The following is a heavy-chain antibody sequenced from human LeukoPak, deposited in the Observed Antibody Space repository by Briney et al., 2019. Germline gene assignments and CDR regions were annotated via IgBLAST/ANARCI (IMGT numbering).Heavy chain of an antibody. D-gene: IGHD6-19*01. CDR1: GFTVSSNS. CDR3: ARDKVGGSMAGSNLDY. Sequence: GGSLRLSCTVSGFTVSSNSMSWVRQAPGKGLEWVSFIYSDNTHYSDSVKGRFTISRDNSKNTLYLQMNSLRGEDTAVYYCARDKVGGSMAGSNLDYWGQGNLVTVSS. J-gene: IGHJ4*02. CDR2: IYSDNT. V-gene: IGHV3-53*01.